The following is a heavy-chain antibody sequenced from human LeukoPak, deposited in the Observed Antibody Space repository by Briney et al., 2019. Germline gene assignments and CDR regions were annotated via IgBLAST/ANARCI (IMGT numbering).Heavy chain of an antibody. CDR1: GGSISSYY. D-gene: IGHD3-22*01. J-gene: IGHJ4*02. Sequence: PSETLSLTCTVSGGSISSYYWSWIRQPAGKGLEWIGYIYYSGSTNYNPSLKSRVTILVDTSKNQFSLKLSSVTAADAAVYYCARSESYYDSRGYYYALGHFDYWGQGTLVTVSS. CDR2: IYYSGST. V-gene: IGHV4-59*08. CDR3: ARSESYYDSRGYYYALGHFDY.